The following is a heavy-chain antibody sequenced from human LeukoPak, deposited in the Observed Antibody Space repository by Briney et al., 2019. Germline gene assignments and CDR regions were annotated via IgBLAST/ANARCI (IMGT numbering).Heavy chain of an antibody. Sequence: GGSLRLSCAASGFTFSSYAMSWVRQAPGKGLEWVSAISGSGGSTYYADSVKGRFTISRDNSKNTLYLQMNSLRAEDTAVYYCARALAVITGYFDYWGQGTLVTVSS. V-gene: IGHV3-23*01. D-gene: IGHD3-22*01. CDR1: GFTFSSYA. CDR3: ARALAVITGYFDY. J-gene: IGHJ4*02. CDR2: ISGSGGST.